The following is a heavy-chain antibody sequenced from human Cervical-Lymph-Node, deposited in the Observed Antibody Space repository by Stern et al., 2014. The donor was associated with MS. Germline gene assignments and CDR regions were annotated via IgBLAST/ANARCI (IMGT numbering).Heavy chain of an antibody. Sequence: VQLVQSGSELKKPGASVKVSCKASGYSFTHFALNWVRHAPGQGLQWMGWINTNTGNPSYAQAFTGRFVFSLDTSVSTAYLQISSLKAEDNAVYYCARDPHDYGDRFDYWGQGTLVTVSS. CDR2: INTNTGNP. J-gene: IGHJ4*02. CDR1: GYSFTHFA. D-gene: IGHD4-17*01. CDR3: ARDPHDYGDRFDY. V-gene: IGHV7-4-1*02.